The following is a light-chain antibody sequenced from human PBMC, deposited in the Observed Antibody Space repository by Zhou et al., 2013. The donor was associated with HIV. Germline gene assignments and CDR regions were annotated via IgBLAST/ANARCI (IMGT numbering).Light chain of an antibody. CDR3: QQRSTSLT. CDR2: DAS. V-gene: IGKV3-11*01. CDR1: QSIINY. Sequence: EIVLTQSPATLSLSPGERATLSCRASQSIINYLAWYQQKPGQAPRLLIYDASNRATDIPARFTGSGSGTDFTLTISSLEPEDFAVYYCQQRSTSLTFGGGTRVE. J-gene: IGKJ4*01.